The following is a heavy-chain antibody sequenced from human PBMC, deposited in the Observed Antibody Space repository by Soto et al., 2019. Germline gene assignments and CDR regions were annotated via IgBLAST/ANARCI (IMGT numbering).Heavy chain of an antibody. CDR2: IYSGGST. CDR3: ARGRDTAMVDDY. V-gene: IGHV3-66*01. D-gene: IGHD5-18*01. CDR1: GFTVSSNY. Sequence: GGSLRLSCAASGFTVSSNYMSWVRQAPGKGLEWVSVIYSGGSTYYADSVKGRFTISRDNSKNTLYLQMNSLRAEDTAVYYCARGRDTAMVDDYWGQGTLVTVSS. J-gene: IGHJ4*02.